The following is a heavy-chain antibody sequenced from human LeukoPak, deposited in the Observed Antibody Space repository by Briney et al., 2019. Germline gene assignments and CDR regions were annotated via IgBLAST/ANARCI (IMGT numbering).Heavy chain of an antibody. CDR3: ARDLKGVYFDY. CDR2: IFSSGST. CDR1: GVSISPEI. J-gene: IGHJ4*02. V-gene: IGHV4-4*07. Sequence: SETLSLTCSVSGVSISPEIWSWIRQPAGKGLEWIGRIFSSGSTNYNPSLKSRVNMSIDSSKNQFSLRLNSVTAADTAVYYCARDLKGVYFDYWGPGILVTVSS. D-gene: IGHD3-10*01.